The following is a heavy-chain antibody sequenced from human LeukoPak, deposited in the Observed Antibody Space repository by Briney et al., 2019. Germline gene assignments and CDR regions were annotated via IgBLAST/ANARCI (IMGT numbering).Heavy chain of an antibody. CDR2: INWNGGNT. CDR3: ARAYSGYENYHYYYYMDV. J-gene: IGHJ6*03. Sequence: GGSLRLSCAASGFTFDDYGMSWVRQAPGKGLEWVSGINWNGGNTGYADSVKGRFTISRDNAKNSLYLQMNSLRSEVTALYYCARAYSGYENYHYYYYMDVWGKGTTVTVSS. CDR1: GFTFDDYG. V-gene: IGHV3-20*04. D-gene: IGHD5-12*01.